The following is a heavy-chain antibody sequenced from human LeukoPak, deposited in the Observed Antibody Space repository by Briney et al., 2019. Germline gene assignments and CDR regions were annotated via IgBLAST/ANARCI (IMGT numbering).Heavy chain of an antibody. Sequence: PSETLSLTCTVSGGSISSYYWSWIRQPPGKGLEWIWYIYYSGSTNYNPSLKSRVTISVDTSKNQFSLKLSSVTAADTAVYYCAREEDYCSGGSCYVRFDPWGQGTLVTVSS. CDR1: GGSISSYY. V-gene: IGHV4-59*01. D-gene: IGHD2-15*01. J-gene: IGHJ5*02. CDR2: IYYSGST. CDR3: AREEDYCSGGSCYVRFDP.